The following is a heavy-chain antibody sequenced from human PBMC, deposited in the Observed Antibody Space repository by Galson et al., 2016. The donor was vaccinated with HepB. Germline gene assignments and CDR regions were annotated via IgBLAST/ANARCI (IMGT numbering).Heavy chain of an antibody. J-gene: IGHJ6*02. D-gene: IGHD3-3*01. CDR3: AKDRRSGRTDYYYYTYYYYYGMDV. CDR1: GFTFGDYT. CDR2: ITWYGGDT. Sequence: SLRLSCAASGFTFGDYTMHWVRQTPEKGLEWVSLITWYGGDTYYADSVKGRFTISRDNSKNSLYLQMNSLRTEDTALYYCAKDRRSGRTDYYYYTYYYYYGMDVWGQGTTVTVSS. V-gene: IGHV3-43*01.